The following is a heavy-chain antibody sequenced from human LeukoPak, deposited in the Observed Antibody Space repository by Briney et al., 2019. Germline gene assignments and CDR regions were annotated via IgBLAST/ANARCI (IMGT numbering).Heavy chain of an antibody. Sequence: SETLSLTCTVSGGSISSYYWSWIRQPPGKGLEWIGYIYYSGSTNYNPSLKSRVTISVDTSKNQFSLKLSPVTAADTAVYYCAGGAYNWKELDYWGQGTLVTVSS. J-gene: IGHJ4*02. CDR1: GGSISSYY. CDR2: IYYSGST. D-gene: IGHD1-1*01. V-gene: IGHV4-59*01. CDR3: AGGAYNWKELDY.